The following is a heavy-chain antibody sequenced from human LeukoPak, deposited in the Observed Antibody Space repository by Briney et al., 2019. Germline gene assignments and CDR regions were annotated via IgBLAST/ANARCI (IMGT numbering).Heavy chain of an antibody. Sequence: GESLKISCKGSGYSFTSYWIGWVRPMPGKGLEWMGIIYPGDSDTRYSPSFQGQVTISADKSISTAYLQWSSLKASDTAMYYCARTRIAAHLLFDYWGQGTLVTVSS. D-gene: IGHD6-13*01. CDR2: IYPGDSDT. CDR1: GYSFTSYW. CDR3: ARTRIAAHLLFDY. J-gene: IGHJ4*02. V-gene: IGHV5-51*01.